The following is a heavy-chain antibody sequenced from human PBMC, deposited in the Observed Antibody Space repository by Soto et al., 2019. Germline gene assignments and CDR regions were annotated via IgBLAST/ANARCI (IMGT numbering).Heavy chain of an antibody. J-gene: IGHJ4*02. V-gene: IGHV2-70*11. Sequence: SGPTLVNPTQPLTLTCTFPGFSLSTSGMGVSWLRQPPGKALEWLARIDWDDDKYYSTSLKTRLTISKDTSKNQVVLTMTNMDPVDAATYYCARIPKYSNGWYYFDHWGQGTLVTVSS. D-gene: IGHD6-19*01. CDR2: IDWDDDK. CDR1: GFSLSTSGMG. CDR3: ARIPKYSNGWYYFDH.